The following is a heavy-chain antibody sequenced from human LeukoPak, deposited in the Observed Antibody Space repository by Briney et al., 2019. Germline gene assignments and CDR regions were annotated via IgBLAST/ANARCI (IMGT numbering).Heavy chain of an antibody. CDR2: ISSSTATI. J-gene: IGHJ4*02. CDR1: GSNLRSYE. V-gene: IGHV3-48*03. Sequence: GGSLRLSCVDSGSNLRSYEMNWVRQAPGKGLEWASYISSSTATIYYADSVKGRFTISRDNAKNSLYLQMNSLRAEDTAMYYCATQGYYGSGSNYASYGYWGQGTLVTVSS. D-gene: IGHD3-10*01. CDR3: ATQGYYGSGSNYASYGY.